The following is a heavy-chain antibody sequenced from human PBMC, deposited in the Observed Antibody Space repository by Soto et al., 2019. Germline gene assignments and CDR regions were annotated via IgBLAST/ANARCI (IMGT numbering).Heavy chain of an antibody. CDR3: VKDQARGGLRLGELSPHIY. V-gene: IGHV3-64D*08. CDR1: GFTFSSYA. J-gene: IGHJ4*02. Sequence: GGSLRLSCSASGFTFSSYAMHWVRQAPGKGLEYVSAISSNGGSTYYADSVKGRFTISRDNSKNTLYLQMSSLRAEDTAVYYCVKDQARGGLRLGELSPHIYWGQGTLVTVSS. CDR2: ISSNGGST. D-gene: IGHD3-16*02.